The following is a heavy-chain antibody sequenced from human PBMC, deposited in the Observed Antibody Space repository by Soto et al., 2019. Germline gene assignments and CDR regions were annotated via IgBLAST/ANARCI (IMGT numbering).Heavy chain of an antibody. CDR3: AGDLGGGTDY. CDR1: GYTFTSYA. J-gene: IGHJ4*02. CDR2: INAGNGNT. D-gene: IGHD2-15*01. V-gene: IGHV1-3*01. Sequence: QVQLVQSGAEVKKPGASVKVSCKASGYTFTSYAMQWVRQAPGQRREWMGWINAGNGNTKYSQKFQGRVTITRDTSTSTAYMELSSLRSEDTADNYWAGDLGGGTDYWGQGTLVTVSS.